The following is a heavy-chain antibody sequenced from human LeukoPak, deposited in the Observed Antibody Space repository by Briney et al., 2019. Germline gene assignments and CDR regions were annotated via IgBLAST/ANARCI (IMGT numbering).Heavy chain of an antibody. V-gene: IGHV1-69*13. CDR1: GGTFSSYA. J-gene: IGHJ4*02. CDR2: IIPIFGTA. D-gene: IGHD2-8*01. Sequence: SVKVSCKASGGTFSSYAISWVRQAPGQGLEWMGGIIPIFGTANYAQKFQGRVTITADESTSTAYMELSSLRSDDTAVYYCTRTVLDCAKGVCYDYWGQGTLVTVSS. CDR3: TRTVLDCAKGVCYDY.